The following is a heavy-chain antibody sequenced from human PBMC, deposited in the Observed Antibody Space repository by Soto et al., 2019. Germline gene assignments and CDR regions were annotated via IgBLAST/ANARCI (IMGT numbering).Heavy chain of an antibody. CDR3: ARLDSRSHTGGLYYYYYMDV. D-gene: IGHD3-9*01. Sequence: PGESLKISCKGSGYSFTSYWIGWVRQMPGKGLEWMGIIYPGDSDTRYSPSFQGQVTISADKSISTAYLQWSSLKASDTAMYYWARLDSRSHTGGLYYYYYMDVWGKGTTVTVSS. J-gene: IGHJ6*03. V-gene: IGHV5-51*01. CDR1: GYSFTSYW. CDR2: IYPGDSDT.